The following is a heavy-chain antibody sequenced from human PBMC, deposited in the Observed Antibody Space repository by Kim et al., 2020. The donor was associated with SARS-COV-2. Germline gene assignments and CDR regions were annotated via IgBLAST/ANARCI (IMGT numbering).Heavy chain of an antibody. D-gene: IGHD1-7*01. CDR3: ARGDHKDQSWNYYPYYFDY. V-gene: IGHV4-30-2*01. J-gene: IGHJ4*02. Sequence: SRVTISVDRSKNQFSLKLSSVTAADTAVYYCARGDHKDQSWNYYPYYFDYWGQGTLVTVSS.